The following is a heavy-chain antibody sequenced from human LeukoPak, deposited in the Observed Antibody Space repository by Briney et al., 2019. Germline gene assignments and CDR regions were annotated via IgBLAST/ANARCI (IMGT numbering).Heavy chain of an antibody. CDR1: GGSISSYY. Sequence: PSETLSLTCTVSGGSISSYYWSWIRQPPGKGLEWIGDIYYSGSTNYNPSLKSRVTISVDTSKNQFSLKLSSVTAADTDVYYCARVVGYCSGGSCYGDHFDYWGQGTLVTVSS. J-gene: IGHJ4*02. D-gene: IGHD2-15*01. CDR2: IYYSGST. CDR3: ARVVGYCSGGSCYGDHFDY. V-gene: IGHV4-59*01.